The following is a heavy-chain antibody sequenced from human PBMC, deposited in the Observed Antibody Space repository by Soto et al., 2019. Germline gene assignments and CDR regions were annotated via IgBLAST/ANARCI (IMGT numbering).Heavy chain of an antibody. D-gene: IGHD3-10*01. CDR3: ARLLGGSGSFIDY. CDR1: GFIFSGYW. Sequence: EVQLVESGGGLVQPGGSLRLSCAASGFIFSGYWMHWVRRAPGKGLVWVSRINSDGSSTTYADSVKGRFTISRDNAKNTMYLQMNSLRAEDAVVYYCARLLGGSGSFIDYWGQGTVVTVSS. J-gene: IGHJ4*02. V-gene: IGHV3-74*03. CDR2: INSDGSST.